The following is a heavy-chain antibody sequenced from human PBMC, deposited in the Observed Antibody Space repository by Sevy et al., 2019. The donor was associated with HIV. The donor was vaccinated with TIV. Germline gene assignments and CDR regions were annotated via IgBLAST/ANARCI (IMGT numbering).Heavy chain of an antibody. Sequence: GGSLRLSCAASGFTFSYYNMNWVRQAPGKGLEWVSSISSGSSYIHYAESVKGRFTISRDNAKNSLFLQINCLGAEDTAVYYCAKDRIYYDSRGHDSWGPGTLATVSS. CDR3: AKDRIYYDSRGHDS. V-gene: IGHV3-21*01. J-gene: IGHJ5*01. D-gene: IGHD3-22*01. CDR1: GFTFSYYN. CDR2: ISSGSSYI.